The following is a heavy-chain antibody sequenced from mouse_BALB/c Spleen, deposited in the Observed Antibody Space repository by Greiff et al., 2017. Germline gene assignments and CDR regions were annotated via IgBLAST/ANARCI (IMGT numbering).Heavy chain of an antibody. CDR1: GFAFSSYD. J-gene: IGHJ3*01. Sequence: EVQVVESGGGLVKPGGSLKLSCAASGFAFSSYDMSWVRQTPEKRLEWVAYISSGGGSTYYPDTVKGRFTISRDNAKNTLYLQMSSLKSEDTAMYYCARHRTNWDESYWGQGTLVTVSA. V-gene: IGHV5-12-1*01. D-gene: IGHD4-1*01. CDR2: ISSGGGST. CDR3: ARHRTNWDESY.